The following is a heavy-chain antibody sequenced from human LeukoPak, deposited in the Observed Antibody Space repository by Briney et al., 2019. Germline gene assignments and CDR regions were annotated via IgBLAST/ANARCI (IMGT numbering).Heavy chain of an antibody. Sequence: GRSLRLSCAASGFTFSTSGMHWVRQAPGKGLEWVAVISYDGSNRYYADSVKGRFTISRDNSKNTMYLQMTSLRAEDTAVYYCAKDCRRVAAAGEIDYWGQGTLVTVSS. CDR2: ISYDGSNR. J-gene: IGHJ4*02. V-gene: IGHV3-30*18. CDR3: AKDCRRVAAAGEIDY. D-gene: IGHD6-13*01. CDR1: GFTFSTSG.